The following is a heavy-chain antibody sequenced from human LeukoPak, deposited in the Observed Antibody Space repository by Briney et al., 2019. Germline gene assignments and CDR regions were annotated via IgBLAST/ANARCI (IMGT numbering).Heavy chain of an antibody. J-gene: IGHJ6*03. D-gene: IGHD3-22*01. CDR3: AKDRNYYDSSGYYHDYYYYYYMDV. Sequence: GGSLRLSCAASGFTFSSYGMHWVRQAPGKGLEWVAFIRYDGSNTYYADSVKGRFTISRDNSKNTLYLQMNSLRAEDTAVYYSAKDRNYYDSSGYYHDYYYYYYMDVWGKGTTVTISS. CDR2: IRYDGSNT. CDR1: GFTFSSYG. V-gene: IGHV3-30*02.